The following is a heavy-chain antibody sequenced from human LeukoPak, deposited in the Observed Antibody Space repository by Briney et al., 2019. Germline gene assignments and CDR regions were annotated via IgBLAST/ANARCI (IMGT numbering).Heavy chain of an antibody. CDR2: ISYDGSNK. CDR1: GFTFSFYS. CDR3: ARGSPATVTTFTPFDP. J-gene: IGHJ5*02. V-gene: IGHV3-30*04. D-gene: IGHD4-17*01. Sequence: PGRSLRLSCAASGFTFSFYSMHWVRQAPGKGLEWVAVISYDGSNKYYADSVKGRFTISRDSSKNTLFLQMNSLRTDDTAVYYCARGSPATVTTFTPFDPWGQGTLVTVSS.